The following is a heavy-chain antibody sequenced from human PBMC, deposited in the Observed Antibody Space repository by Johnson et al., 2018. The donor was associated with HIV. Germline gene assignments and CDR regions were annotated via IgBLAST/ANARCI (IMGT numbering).Heavy chain of an antibody. Sequence: VESGGGLVQPGGSLRLSCAASGFTFSSYDMHWVRQATGKGLEWVSAISGSGGSTYCADSVKGRFTISRDNSKNTLYLQMNSLRAEDTAVYYCAREAWGFGERVDAFDIWGQGTMVTVSS. D-gene: IGHD3-10*01. CDR2: ISGSGGST. V-gene: IGHV3-23*04. CDR1: GFTFSSYD. CDR3: AREAWGFGERVDAFDI. J-gene: IGHJ3*02.